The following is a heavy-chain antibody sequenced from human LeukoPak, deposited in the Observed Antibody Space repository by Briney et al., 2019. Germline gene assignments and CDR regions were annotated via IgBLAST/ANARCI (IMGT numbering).Heavy chain of an antibody. D-gene: IGHD3-9*01. CDR3: AKELVIPFDY. Sequence: PSGRSLRLSCAASGFTFSSYGMHWVRQAPGKGLEWVAVIWYDGSNKYYADSVKGRFTISRDNSKNTLYLQMNSLRAEDTAVYYCAKELVIPFDYWGQGTLVTVSS. J-gene: IGHJ4*02. V-gene: IGHV3-33*06. CDR2: IWYDGSNK. CDR1: GFTFSSYG.